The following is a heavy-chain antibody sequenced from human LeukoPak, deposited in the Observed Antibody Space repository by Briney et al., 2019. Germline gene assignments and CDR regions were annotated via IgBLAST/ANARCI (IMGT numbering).Heavy chain of an antibody. V-gene: IGHV3-64D*09. CDR2: IFANGDIT. CDR3: VKSPSDGLDV. J-gene: IGHJ6*02. CDR1: GFTFSTYP. Sequence: GGSLRLSCSASGFTFSTYPMHWVRQAPQEGLEYVSTIFANGDITSYAASVKGRFTTSRDNSKNTLYLQMSSLRPEDTAVYYCVKSPSDGLDVWGQGATVTVSS.